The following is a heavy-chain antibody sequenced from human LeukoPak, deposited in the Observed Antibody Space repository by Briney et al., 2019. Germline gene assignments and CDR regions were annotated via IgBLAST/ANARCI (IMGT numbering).Heavy chain of an antibody. CDR3: ARAYCSGGSCYDY. D-gene: IGHD2-15*01. J-gene: IGHJ4*02. CDR2: VWFDGSNK. Sequence: PGGSLRLSCAASGFTFSSYGMHWVRQAPGEGLEWVAVVWFDGSNKYYGDSVKGRFTIFRDNSKNTLYLQMNSLRAADTAVYYCARAYCSGGSCYDYWGQGTLVTVSS. CDR1: GFTFSSYG. V-gene: IGHV3-33*01.